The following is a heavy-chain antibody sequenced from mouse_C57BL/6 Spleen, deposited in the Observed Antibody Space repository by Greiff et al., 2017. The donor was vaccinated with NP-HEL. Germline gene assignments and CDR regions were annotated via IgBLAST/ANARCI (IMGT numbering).Heavy chain of an antibody. D-gene: IGHD1-1*01. J-gene: IGHJ4*01. Sequence: EVQLVESGGGLVKPGGSLKLSCAASGFTFSSYAMSWVRQTPEKRLEWVATISDGGSYTYYPDKVKGRFTISRDKAKNNLYLQMRHLKSEDTAMYYCARERKFIKAMDYWGQGTSVTVSS. CDR1: GFTFSSYA. V-gene: IGHV5-4*01. CDR2: ISDGGSYT. CDR3: ARERKFIKAMDY.